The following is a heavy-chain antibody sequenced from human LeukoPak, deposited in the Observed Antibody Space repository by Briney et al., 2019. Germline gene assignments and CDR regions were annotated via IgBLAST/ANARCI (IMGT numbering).Heavy chain of an antibody. CDR3: ARWVRGYDWFDP. CDR1: GGSISSGGYY. V-gene: IGHV4-31*03. D-gene: IGHD1-1*01. CDR2: IYYSGST. Sequence: SETLSLTCTVSGGSISSGGYYWSWIRQHPGKGLEWIGYIYYSGSTYYNPSLKSRVTISVDTSKNQFSLKLSSVTAADTAVYYCARWVRGYDWFDPWGQGTLVTVSS. J-gene: IGHJ5*02.